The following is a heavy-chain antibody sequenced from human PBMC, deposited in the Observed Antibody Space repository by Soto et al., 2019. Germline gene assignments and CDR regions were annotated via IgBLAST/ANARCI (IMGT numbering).Heavy chain of an antibody. Sequence: SETLSLTFTFTGYCISSRSYYWGWIGQTPGKGLEWIGSIYYSGSTYNNPSLRSRVSMSIDTSKGQFSLKLKSVTAADTALYFCARQRTAVVTQAYF. CDR3: ARQRTAVVTQAYF. CDR1: GYCISSRSYY. D-gene: IGHD2-21*02. V-gene: IGHV4-39*01. J-gene: IGHJ4*01. CDR2: IYYSGST.